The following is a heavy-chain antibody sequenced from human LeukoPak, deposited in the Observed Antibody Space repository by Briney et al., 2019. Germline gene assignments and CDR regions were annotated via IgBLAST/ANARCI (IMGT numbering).Heavy chain of an antibody. D-gene: IGHD2-15*01. Sequence: SETLSLTCSVSGGSISGYYWSWIRQPPGQGLEWIGYMYETGHTMYNSSLKSRVTMSLDTSRNYFSLSLSSVTAADTAVYYCARHPFATPFNYWGPGTLVTVSS. CDR3: ARHPFATPFNY. CDR2: MYETGHT. CDR1: GGSISGYY. V-gene: IGHV4-59*08. J-gene: IGHJ4*02.